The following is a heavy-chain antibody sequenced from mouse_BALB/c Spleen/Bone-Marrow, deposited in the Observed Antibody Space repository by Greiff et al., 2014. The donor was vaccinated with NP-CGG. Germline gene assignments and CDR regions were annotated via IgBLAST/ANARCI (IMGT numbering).Heavy chain of an antibody. CDR1: GYTFTSYT. J-gene: IGHJ4*01. D-gene: IGHD2-10*02. CDR3: AYGNYGYAMDY. Sequence: QVQLQQPGAELARPGASVEMSCKASGYTFTSYTMHWVKQRPGQGLEWIGYINPSSGYTNYNQKFKDKATLTADKSSGTAYMQLSSLTSEDSAVYYCAYGNYGYAMDYWGQGTSVTVSS. CDR2: INPSSGYT. V-gene: IGHV1-4*01.